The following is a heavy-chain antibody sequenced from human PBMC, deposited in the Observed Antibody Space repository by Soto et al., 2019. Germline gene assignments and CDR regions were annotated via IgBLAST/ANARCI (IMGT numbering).Heavy chain of an antibody. CDR3: ARGLEYYDSSGYPY. V-gene: IGHV1-18*01. D-gene: IGHD3-22*01. J-gene: IGHJ4*02. CDR1: GYTFTSYG. Sequence: ASVKVSCKASGYTFTSYGISWVRQAPGQGLEWMGWISAYNGNTNYAQKLQGRVTMTTDTSTSTAYMELRSLRSGDTAVYYCARGLEYYDSSGYPYWGQGTLVTV. CDR2: ISAYNGNT.